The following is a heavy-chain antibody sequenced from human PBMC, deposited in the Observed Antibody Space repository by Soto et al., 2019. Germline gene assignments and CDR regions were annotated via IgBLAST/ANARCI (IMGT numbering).Heavy chain of an antibody. CDR1: GYSFTSYW. CDR3: AGGGVRGVITRTRDYYGMDV. Sequence: EVQLVQSGAEAKKPGESLKISCKGSGYSFTSYWIGWVRQMPGKGLGWMGIIYPGDSDTRYSPAFQGQVTISADKSTSTAYLQWSSLKASDTAMYYCAGGGVRGVITRTRDYYGMDVWGQGTTVTVSS. J-gene: IGHJ6*02. V-gene: IGHV5-51*01. CDR2: IYPGDSDT. D-gene: IGHD3-10*01.